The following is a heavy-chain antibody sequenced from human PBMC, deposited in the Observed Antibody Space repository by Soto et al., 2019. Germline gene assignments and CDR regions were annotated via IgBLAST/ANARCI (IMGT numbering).Heavy chain of an antibody. Sequence: ASVKVSCKASGDPFTSYYMHWVRQAPGQGLEWMGIINPSGGSTSYAQKFQGRVTMTRDTSTRTVYMELRSLRSEDTALYYCATGTRGDYYYYYGMDVWGQGTTVT. CDR1: GDPFTSYY. CDR3: ATGTRGDYYYYYGMDV. CDR2: INPSGGST. V-gene: IGHV1-46*01. J-gene: IGHJ6*02. D-gene: IGHD2-2*01.